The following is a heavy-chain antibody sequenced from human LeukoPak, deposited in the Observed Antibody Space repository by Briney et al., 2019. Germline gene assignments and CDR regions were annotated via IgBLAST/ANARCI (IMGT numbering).Heavy chain of an antibody. D-gene: IGHD1-26*01. CDR3: AGHGASSSPYFDY. Sequence: SETLSLTCTVSGGSISSYYWSWIRQPPGKGLEWIGYIYYSGSTNYNPSLKSRVTISVDTSKNQFSLKLSSVTAADTAVYYCAGHGASSSPYFDYWGRGTLVTVSS. CDR2: IYYSGST. J-gene: IGHJ4*02. CDR1: GGSISSYY. V-gene: IGHV4-59*08.